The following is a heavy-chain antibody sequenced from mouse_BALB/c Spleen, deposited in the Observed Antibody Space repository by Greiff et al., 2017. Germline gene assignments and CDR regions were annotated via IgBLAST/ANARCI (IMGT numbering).Heavy chain of an antibody. J-gene: IGHJ2*01. Sequence: EVKLMESGGDLVKPGGSLKLSCAASGFTFSSYGMSWVRQTPDKRLEWVATISSGGSYTYYPDSVKGRFTISRDNAKNTLYLQMSSLKSEDTAMYYCARLGRHFDYWGQGTTLTVSS. V-gene: IGHV5-6*01. CDR2: ISSGGSYT. CDR1: GFTFSSYG. D-gene: IGHD4-1*01. CDR3: ARLGRHFDY.